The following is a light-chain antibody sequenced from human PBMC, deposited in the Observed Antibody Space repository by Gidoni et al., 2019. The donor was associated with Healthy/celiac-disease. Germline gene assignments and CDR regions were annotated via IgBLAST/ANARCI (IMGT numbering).Light chain of an antibody. CDR1: QRISSW. CDR2: KAS. J-gene: IGKJ2*04. Sequence: DIQMTQSPSTLSASVGDRVTITCRASQRISSWLAWYQQKPGKAPKLRIYKASSLESGVPSRFSGSGAGTEFTLTISSLQPDDFATYYCQQYNSYPMCSVGQGTKLEIK. CDR3: QQYNSYPMCS. V-gene: IGKV1-5*03.